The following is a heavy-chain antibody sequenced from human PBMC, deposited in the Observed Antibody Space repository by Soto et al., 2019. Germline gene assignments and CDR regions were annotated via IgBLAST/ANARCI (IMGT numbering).Heavy chain of an antibody. Sequence: QITLKESGPTLVKPPQTLTLTCTFSGFSLSTIGVGVGWISQPPGKALEWLALVYSTDDKRFSPSLKSRLTITKDTSKIQVVLTMTNMDPVDTATYYCTHMRGSVLYGRDVWGRGTTVTVS. CDR1: GFSLSTIGVG. CDR2: VYSTDDK. D-gene: IGHD3-10*01. V-gene: IGHV2-5*01. CDR3: THMRGSVLYGRDV. J-gene: IGHJ6*02.